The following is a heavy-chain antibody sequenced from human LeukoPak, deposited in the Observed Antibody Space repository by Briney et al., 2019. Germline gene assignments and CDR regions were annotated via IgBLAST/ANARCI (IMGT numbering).Heavy chain of an antibody. J-gene: IGHJ3*02. CDR3: ARGREDYDSRGDAFDI. Sequence: GGSLRLSCAASGFTFSSYSMNWVRQAPGKGLEWVSYISSSSSTIYYADSVKGRFTISRDNAKNSLYLQMNSLRAEDTAVYYCARGREDYDSRGDAFDIWGQGTMVTVSS. V-gene: IGHV3-48*01. CDR2: ISSSSSTI. CDR1: GFTFSSYS. D-gene: IGHD3-22*01.